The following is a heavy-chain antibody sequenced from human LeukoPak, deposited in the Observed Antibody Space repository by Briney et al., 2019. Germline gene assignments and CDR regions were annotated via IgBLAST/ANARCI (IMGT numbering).Heavy chain of an antibody. CDR2: IRNKANSYTT. V-gene: IGHV3-72*01. J-gene: IGHJ4*02. CDR1: GFTFIDHA. Sequence: GGSLRLSCAASGFTFIDHAMDWVRQAPGKGLEWIGRIRNKANSYTTEYAASVKGRFTVSRADSKNSLFLQMNSLESEDTAVYYCARRNSVTQGLDNWGQGTLVTVSS. CDR3: ARRNSVTQGLDN. D-gene: IGHD5/OR15-5a*01.